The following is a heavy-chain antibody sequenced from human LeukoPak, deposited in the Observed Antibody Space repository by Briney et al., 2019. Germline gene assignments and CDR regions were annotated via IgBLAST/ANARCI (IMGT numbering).Heavy chain of an antibody. CDR1: GGSFSSYA. Sequence: ASVKVSCKASGGSFSSYAISWVRQAPGQGLEWMGRIIPILGIANYAQKFQGRVTITADKSTSTAYMELSSLRSEDTAVYYCAREISDSFDYWGQGTLVSVSS. D-gene: IGHD3-10*01. CDR3: AREISDSFDY. CDR2: IIPILGIA. V-gene: IGHV1-69*04. J-gene: IGHJ4*02.